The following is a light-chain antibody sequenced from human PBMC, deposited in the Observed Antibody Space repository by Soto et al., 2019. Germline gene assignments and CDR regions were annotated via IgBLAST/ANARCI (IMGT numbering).Light chain of an antibody. J-gene: IGLJ1*01. V-gene: IGLV2-14*01. CDR1: SSDGGGYNY. CDR3: SSYTSSSTPLYV. CDR2: DVS. Sequence: QSLLTQPASVSGSPGQSITISCTGTSSDGGGYNYVSWYQQHPGKAPKLMIYDVSNRPSGVSNRFSGSKSGNTASLTISGLQAEDEADYYCSSYTSSSTPLYVFGTGXKVTVL.